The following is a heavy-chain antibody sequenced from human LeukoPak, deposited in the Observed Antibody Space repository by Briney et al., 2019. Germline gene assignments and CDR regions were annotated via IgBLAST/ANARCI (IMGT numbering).Heavy chain of an antibody. V-gene: IGHV3-23*01. CDR3: ATVRGNDYGDPYYFDY. CDR1: GFTFSSYA. J-gene: IGHJ4*02. CDR2: ISGSGGNT. Sequence: GGSLGLSCAASGFTFSSYAMSWVRQAPGKGLEWVSAISGSGGNTYYADSVKGRFTISRDNSKNTLYLQMNSLRAEDTAVYYCATVRGNDYGDPYYFDYWGQGTLATVSS. D-gene: IGHD4-17*01.